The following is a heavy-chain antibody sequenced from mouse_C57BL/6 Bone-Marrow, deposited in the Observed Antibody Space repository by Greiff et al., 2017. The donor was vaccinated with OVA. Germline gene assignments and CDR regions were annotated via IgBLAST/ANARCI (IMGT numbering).Heavy chain of an antibody. CDR1: GYTFTSYW. J-gene: IGHJ4*01. V-gene: IGHV1-52*01. CDR2: IDPSDSET. D-gene: IGHD2-3*01. CDR3: ARRGDGYPMDY. Sequence: QVQLKQPGAELVRPGSSVKLSCKASGYTFTSYWMHWVKQRPIQGLEWIGNIDPSDSETHYNQKFKDKATLTVDKSSSTAYMQLSSLTSEDSAVYYCARRGDGYPMDYWGQGTSVTVSS.